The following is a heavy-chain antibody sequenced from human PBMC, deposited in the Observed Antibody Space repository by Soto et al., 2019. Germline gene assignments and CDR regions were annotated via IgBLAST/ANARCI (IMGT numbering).Heavy chain of an antibody. CDR1: GSTFSSYA. J-gene: IGHJ6*02. D-gene: IGHD4-17*01. V-gene: IGHV1-69*13. CDR3: ARDPPQYGGLNYYYYYGMDV. CDR2: IIPIFGTA. Sequence: ASVKVSCKASGSTFSSYAISWVRQAPGQGLEWMGGIIPIFGTANYAQKFQGRVTITADESTSTAYMELSSLRSEDTAVYYCARDPPQYGGLNYYYYYGMDVWGQGTTVTVSS.